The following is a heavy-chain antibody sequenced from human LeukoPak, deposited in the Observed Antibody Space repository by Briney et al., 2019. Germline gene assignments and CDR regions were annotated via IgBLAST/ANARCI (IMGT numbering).Heavy chain of an antibody. CDR2: INHDRSST. D-gene: IGHD5-18*01. CDR3: ARDLGYNSAS. CDR1: GFTFTNYW. J-gene: IGHJ5*02. Sequence: GGSLRLSCAASGFTFTNYWMHWVRQVPGKGLVWVSHINHDRSSTNYADSVKGRFTISSDNAKNTLYLQMNSLTAEDTAVYYCARDLGYNSASWGQGTLVTVSS. V-gene: IGHV3-74*01.